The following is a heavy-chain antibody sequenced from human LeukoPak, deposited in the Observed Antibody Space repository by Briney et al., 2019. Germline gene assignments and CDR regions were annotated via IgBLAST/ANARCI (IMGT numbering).Heavy chain of an antibody. CDR3: ARVGSGWAYYYYYYMDV. D-gene: IGHD6-19*01. V-gene: IGHV1-8*01. CDR1: GYTFTSYD. J-gene: IGHJ6*03. CDR2: MNPNSGNT. Sequence: ASVKVSCKASGYTFTSYDINWVRQATGQGLEWMGWMNPNSGNTGYAQKFQGRVTMTRNTSISTAYMELSSLRSEDTAVYYCARVGSGWAYYYYYYMDVWGKGPTVTVSS.